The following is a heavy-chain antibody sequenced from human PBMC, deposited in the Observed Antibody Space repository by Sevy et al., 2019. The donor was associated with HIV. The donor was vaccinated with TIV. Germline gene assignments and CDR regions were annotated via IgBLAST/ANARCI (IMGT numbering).Heavy chain of an antibody. J-gene: IGHJ4*02. CDR3: VRADPAQHFDS. CDR1: GDTFTNNY. CDR2: MDPSAGNA. Sequence: ASVKVSCKASGDTFTNNYMHWVRQAPGQGLEWMGIMDPSAGNASYAQRFQGRVTMTRDTSTSTLYMDLNSLRSEDTAVYYCVRADPAQHFDSWGQGTLVTVSS. V-gene: IGHV1-46*01.